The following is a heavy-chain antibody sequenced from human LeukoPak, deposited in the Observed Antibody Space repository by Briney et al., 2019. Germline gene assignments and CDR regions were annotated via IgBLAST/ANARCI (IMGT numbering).Heavy chain of an antibody. J-gene: IGHJ4*02. Sequence: GRSLRLSCAASGFTFDDYVMHWVRQAPGKGLEWVSGISWNSGSIGYADSVKGRFTISRDNAKNSLYLQMNSLRAEDTALYYCAKDMGIVGALGYFDYWGQGTLVTVSS. V-gene: IGHV3-9*01. CDR3: AKDMGIVGALGYFDY. CDR2: ISWNSGSI. CDR1: GFTFDDYV. D-gene: IGHD1-26*01.